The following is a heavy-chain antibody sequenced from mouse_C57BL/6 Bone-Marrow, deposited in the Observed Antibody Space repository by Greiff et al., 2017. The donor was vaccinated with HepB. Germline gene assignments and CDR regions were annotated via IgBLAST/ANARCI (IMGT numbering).Heavy chain of an antibody. J-gene: IGHJ3*01. CDR2: FHPYNDDT. CDR1: GYTFTTYP. D-gene: IGHD2-4*01. CDR3: ARPYDYDAGFAY. V-gene: IGHV1-47*01. Sequence: QVHVKQSGAELVKPGASVKMSCKASGYTFTTYPIEWMKQNHGKSLEWIGNFHPYNDDTKYNEKFKGKATLTVEKSSSTVYLELSRLTSDDSAVYYCARPYDYDAGFAYWGQGTLVTVSA.